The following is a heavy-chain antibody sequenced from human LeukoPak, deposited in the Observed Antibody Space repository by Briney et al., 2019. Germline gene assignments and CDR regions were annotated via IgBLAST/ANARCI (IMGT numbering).Heavy chain of an antibody. CDR2: IGSSGDT. CDR3: VRDHLFAFDY. Sequence: GGSLRLSCSASGFTFSNYDIHWVRQATGKGLEWVSAIGSSGDTYYIDSVKGRFTISRESAKNSLYLQMNSLRAEDTAVYFCVRDHLFAFDYWGRGALITVSS. CDR1: GFTFSNYD. J-gene: IGHJ4*02. V-gene: IGHV3-13*01.